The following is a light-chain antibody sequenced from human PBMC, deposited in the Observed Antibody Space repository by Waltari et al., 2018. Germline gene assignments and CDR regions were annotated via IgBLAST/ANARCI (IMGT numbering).Light chain of an antibody. J-gene: IGKJ1*01. CDR3: QMYVRLPVT. CDR2: DAS. Sequence: EIVLTQSPGTLALSPGERATLSCRASQSVGRALAWYQQKPGQAPRLLIYDASSRATGISDKFSGSGSGTDFSLTISRVEPEDFAVYFCQMYVRLPVTFGQGTKVEV. CDR1: QSVGRA. V-gene: IGKV3-20*01.